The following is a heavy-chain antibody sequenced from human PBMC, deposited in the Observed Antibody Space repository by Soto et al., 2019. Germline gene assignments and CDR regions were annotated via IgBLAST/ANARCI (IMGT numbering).Heavy chain of an antibody. V-gene: IGHV1-58*01. Sequence: SVKVSCKASGFTFTSSAVQWVRQARGQRLEWIGWIVVGSGNTNYAQKFQERVTITRDMSTSTAYMELSSLRSEDTAVYYCAAAGLSGSHSRGTFDYWGQGTLVTVSS. J-gene: IGHJ4*02. CDR2: IVVGSGNT. CDR3: AAAGLSGSHSRGTFDY. D-gene: IGHD1-26*01. CDR1: GFTFTSSA.